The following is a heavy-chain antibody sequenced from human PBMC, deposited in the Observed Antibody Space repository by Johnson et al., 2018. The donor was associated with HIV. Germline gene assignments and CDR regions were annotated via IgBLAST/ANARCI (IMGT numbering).Heavy chain of an antibody. D-gene: IGHD5-24*01. CDR1: GFIFSDYY. CDR2: ISSSGRTL. CDR3: VRGGLEMATITDAFDI. J-gene: IGHJ3*02. Sequence: QVQLVESGGGVVQPGRSLRLSCAASGFIFSDYYMSWIRQAPGKGLERVSYISSSGRTLDYADSVKGRFTISRDNAKNTLSLQMGSLRAEDMAVYYCVRGGLEMATITDAFDIWGQGTMVTVSS. V-gene: IGHV3-11*04.